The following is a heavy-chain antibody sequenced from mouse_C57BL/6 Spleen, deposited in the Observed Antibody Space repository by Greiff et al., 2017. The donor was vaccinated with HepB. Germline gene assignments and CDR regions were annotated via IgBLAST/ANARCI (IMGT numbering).Heavy chain of an antibody. V-gene: IGHV1-26*01. Sequence: VQLQQSGPELVKPGASVKISCKASGYTFTDYYMNWVKQSHGKSLEWIGDINPNNGGTSYNQKFKGKDTLTVDKSSSTAYMELRSLTSEDSAVYYCARSDDYEGFAYWGQGTLVTVSA. CDR2: INPNNGGT. D-gene: IGHD2-4*01. CDR1: GYTFTDYY. J-gene: IGHJ3*01. CDR3: ARSDDYEGFAY.